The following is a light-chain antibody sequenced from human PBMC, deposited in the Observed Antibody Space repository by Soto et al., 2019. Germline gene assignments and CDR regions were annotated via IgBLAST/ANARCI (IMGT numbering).Light chain of an antibody. CDR2: STN. Sequence: QTVVTQAPSFSVSPGGTITLTCGLTSGSVSTSSYPSWYQQTPGQAPRTLIYSTNTRSSGVPDRFSGSILGNKAALTITGAQADDESDYYCALSLPRGVGEFGGGTKLTVL. V-gene: IGLV8-61*01. J-gene: IGLJ3*02. CDR3: ALSLPRGVGE. CDR1: SGSVSTSSY.